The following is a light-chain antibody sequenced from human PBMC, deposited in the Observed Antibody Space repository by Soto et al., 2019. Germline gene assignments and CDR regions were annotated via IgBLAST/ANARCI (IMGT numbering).Light chain of an antibody. CDR3: SSYSGTNNLV. J-gene: IGLJ2*01. CDR1: SGDIGGYKY. CDR2: EVN. V-gene: IGLV2-8*01. Sequence: QSALTQPPSASGSPGQSVTISCTGTSGDIGGYKYVSWYQQHPGKAPKLIISEVNKRPSGVPDRISGSKSGNTASLTVSGLQAEDEAFYYCSSYSGTNNLVFGGGTKLTVL.